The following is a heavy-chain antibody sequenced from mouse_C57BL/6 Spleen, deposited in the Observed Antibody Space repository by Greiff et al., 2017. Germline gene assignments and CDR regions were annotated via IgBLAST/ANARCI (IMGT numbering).Heavy chain of an antibody. Sequence: VQLQQSGAELVMPGASVKLSCKASGYTFTSYWMHWVKQRPGQGLEWIGEIDPSDSYTNYNQKFKGKSTLTVDKSSSTAYMQLSSLTSEDSAVYYCARTGPPYAMDYWGQGTSVTVSS. CDR3: ARTGPPYAMDY. CDR1: GYTFTSYW. D-gene: IGHD4-1*01. V-gene: IGHV1-69*01. CDR2: IDPSDSYT. J-gene: IGHJ4*01.